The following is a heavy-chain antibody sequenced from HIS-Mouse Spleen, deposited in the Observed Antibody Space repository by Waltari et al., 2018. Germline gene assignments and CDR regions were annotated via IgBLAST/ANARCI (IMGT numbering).Heavy chain of an antibody. D-gene: IGHD3-16*01. CDR2: MNTNRGGK. CDR3: ATKRRGGKDPFDY. J-gene: IGHJ4*02. CDR1: GYTFTGYY. V-gene: IGHV1-2*02. Sequence: QVQLVQSGAEVKKPGASVKVSCKASGYTFTGYYMHWVRQAPGQGLEWIGWMNTNRGGKNDEKNVQCRVTMTRDTSISTAYMELSRLRSDDTAVYYCATKRRGGKDPFDYWGQGTLVTVSS.